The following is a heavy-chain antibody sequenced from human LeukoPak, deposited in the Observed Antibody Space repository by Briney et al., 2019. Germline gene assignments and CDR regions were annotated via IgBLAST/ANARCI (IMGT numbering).Heavy chain of an antibody. D-gene: IGHD3-22*01. CDR2: INPNSGGT. Sequence: ASVKVSCKASGYTFTCYFMHWVRQAPGQGLEWMGWINPNSGGTNYSLKFQGRVTMTRDTSISTAYMELSSLRSDDTAVYYCARDERYDSSGYPFDQWGQGTLVTVSS. CDR3: ARDERYDSSGYPFDQ. CDR1: GYTFTCYF. J-gene: IGHJ4*02. V-gene: IGHV1-2*02.